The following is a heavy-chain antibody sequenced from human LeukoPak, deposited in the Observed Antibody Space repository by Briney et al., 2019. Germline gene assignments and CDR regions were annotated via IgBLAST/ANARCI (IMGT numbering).Heavy chain of an antibody. J-gene: IGHJ5*02. D-gene: IGHD6-19*01. CDR2: INPNSGGT. CDR1: GYTFTGYY. V-gene: IGHV1-2*02. Sequence: GASVKVSCKASGYTFTGYYMHWVRQAPGQGLEWMGWINPNSGGTNYAQKFQGRVTMTRDTSISTAYMELSRLRSDDTAVYYCARDSSGWDGLNWFDPWGQGTLVTVSS. CDR3: ARDSSGWDGLNWFDP.